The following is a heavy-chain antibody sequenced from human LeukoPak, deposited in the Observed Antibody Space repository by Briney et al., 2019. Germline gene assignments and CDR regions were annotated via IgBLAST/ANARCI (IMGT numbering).Heavy chain of an antibody. CDR3: ARSYYDSSGHLDY. V-gene: IGHV1-69*04. Sequence: GASVTVSCKASGGTFISYAISWVRQAPGQGLEWMGRIIPILGIANYAQKFQGRVTITADTSTSTAYMELSSLRSEDTAVYYCARSYYDSSGHLDYWGQGTLVTVSS. D-gene: IGHD3-22*01. J-gene: IGHJ4*02. CDR2: IIPILGIA. CDR1: GGTFISYA.